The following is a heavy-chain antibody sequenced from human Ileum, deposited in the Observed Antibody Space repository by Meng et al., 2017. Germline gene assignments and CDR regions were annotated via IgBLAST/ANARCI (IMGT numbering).Heavy chain of an antibody. D-gene: IGHD3-22*01. CDR3: GREQNESRGH. CDR1: EFTVSRNY. CDR2: IYSGGST. J-gene: IGHJ4*02. Sequence: EVEGVATGGGLIQAGGSLRLSCAASEFTVSRNYMSWVRQAPGKGLEWVSVIYSGGSTYYADSVKGRFTISRDNSRNTLYLQMNSLRADDTAVYYCGREQNESRGHWGQGTLVTVSS. V-gene: IGHV3-53*02.